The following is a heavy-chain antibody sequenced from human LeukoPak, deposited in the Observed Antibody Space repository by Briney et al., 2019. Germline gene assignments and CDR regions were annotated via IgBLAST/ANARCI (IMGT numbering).Heavy chain of an antibody. CDR3: ARDPGIAVAGINYFDY. V-gene: IGHV1-8*03. D-gene: IGHD6-19*01. CDR1: GYTFTSYD. CDR2: MNPNSGNT. Sequence: ASVKVSCKASGYTFTSYDINWVRQATGQGLEWMGWMNPNSGNTGYAQKFQGRVTITRNTSISTAYMELSSLRSEDTAVYYCARDPGIAVAGINYFDYWGQGTLVTVSS. J-gene: IGHJ4*02.